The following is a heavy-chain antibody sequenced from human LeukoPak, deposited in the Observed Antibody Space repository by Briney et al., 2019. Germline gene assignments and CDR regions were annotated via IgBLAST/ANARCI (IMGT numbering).Heavy chain of an antibody. CDR1: GFTISSNA. J-gene: IGHJ5*02. CDR3: ARSTRQDIVVLPAAPFDP. CDR2: ISSNGGST. V-gene: IGHV3-64*01. Sequence: GGSLRLSCAASGFTISSNAMHWVRQAPGKGLEYVSAISSNGGSTYYANSVKGRFTISRDNSKNTLYLQMGSLRAEDMAVYYCARSTRQDIVVLPAAPFDPWGQGTLVTVSS. D-gene: IGHD2-2*01.